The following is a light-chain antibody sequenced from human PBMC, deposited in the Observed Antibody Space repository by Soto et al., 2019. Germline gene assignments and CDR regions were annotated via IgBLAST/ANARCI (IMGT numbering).Light chain of an antibody. Sequence: EIVLTQSPGTLSLSPGERATLSCRASQSVSSGYLSWYQQKPGQPPRLLIYGASSRATGIPDRFSGSGAGTNFFLTISRLQPEDFAVYYCQQYGGSPPYTFGQGTKLEIK. CDR3: QQYGGSPPYT. V-gene: IGKV3-20*01. J-gene: IGKJ2*01. CDR2: GAS. CDR1: QSVSSGY.